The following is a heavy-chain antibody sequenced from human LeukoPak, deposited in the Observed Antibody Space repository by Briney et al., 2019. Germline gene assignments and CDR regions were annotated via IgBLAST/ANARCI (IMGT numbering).Heavy chain of an antibody. V-gene: IGHV1-8*01. CDR1: GYTFTSYD. CDR3: ARKTCTSTSCLHP. J-gene: IGHJ5*02. CDR2: MNPNTGKS. Sequence: ASVKVSCKPSGYTFTSYDVNWVRQAAGHGLEWMAWMNPNTGKSGYAQRFQGRVNMTRDTSIDTAYLELSSLGSEDTAVYYCARKTCTSTSCLHPWGQGTLVTVSS. D-gene: IGHD2-2*01.